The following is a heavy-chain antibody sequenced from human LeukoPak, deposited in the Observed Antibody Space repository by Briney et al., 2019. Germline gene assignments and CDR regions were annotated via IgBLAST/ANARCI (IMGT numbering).Heavy chain of an antibody. CDR3: AKEGGTVTSFDY. D-gene: IGHD4-17*01. CDR2: ISYDGSNK. V-gene: IGHV3-30*18. Sequence: TGGSLRLSCAASGFTFSSYGMHWVRQAPGKGLEWVAVISYDGSNKYYADSVKGRFTISRDNSKNTLYLQMNSLRAEDTAVYYCAKEGGTVTSFDYWGQGTLVTVSS. CDR1: GFTFSSYG. J-gene: IGHJ4*02.